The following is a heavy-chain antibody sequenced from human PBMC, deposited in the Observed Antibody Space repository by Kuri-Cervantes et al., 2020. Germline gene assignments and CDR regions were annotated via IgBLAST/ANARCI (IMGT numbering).Heavy chain of an antibody. CDR3: AREGDNYGDCEFDY. CDR1: GFTFSSYW. CDR2: IKQDGSEK. D-gene: IGHD4-17*01. V-gene: IGHV3-7*01. J-gene: IGHJ4*02. Sequence: GESLKISCAASGFTFSSYWMSWVRQAPGKGLEWVANIKQDGSEKYYVDSVKGRFTISRDNAKNSLYLQMNSLRAEDTAVYYCAREGDNYGDCEFDYWGQGTLVTVSS.